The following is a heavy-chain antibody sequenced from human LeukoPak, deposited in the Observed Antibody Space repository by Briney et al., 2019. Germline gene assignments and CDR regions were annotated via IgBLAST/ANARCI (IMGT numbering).Heavy chain of an antibody. CDR1: GFTFSSYG. J-gene: IGHJ4*02. CDR3: ARTLRWSGSPAYDY. V-gene: IGHV3-30*02. D-gene: IGHD3-3*01. CDR2: IRYDGSNK. Sequence: GGSLRLSCAASGFTFSSYGMHWVRQAPGKGLEWVAFIRYDGSNKYYADSVKGRFTISRDNAKNSLYLQMNSLRAEDTAVYYCARTLRWSGSPAYDYWGQGTLVTVSS.